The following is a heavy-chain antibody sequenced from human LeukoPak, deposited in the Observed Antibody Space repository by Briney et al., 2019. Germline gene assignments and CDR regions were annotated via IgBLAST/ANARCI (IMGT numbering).Heavy chain of an antibody. CDR3: AKAFQPLLQNYYYYMDV. CDR2: IRYDGSNE. V-gene: IGHV3-30*02. D-gene: IGHD2-15*01. CDR1: GFTFSDYG. Sequence: GGSLRLSCAASGFTFSDYGLHWVSQAPGKGLEWVAFIRYDGSNEYYAGSVKGRFTISRDNSKNTLYLQMNSLRAEDTAVYYCAKAFQPLLQNYYYYMDVWGKGTTVTISS. J-gene: IGHJ6*03.